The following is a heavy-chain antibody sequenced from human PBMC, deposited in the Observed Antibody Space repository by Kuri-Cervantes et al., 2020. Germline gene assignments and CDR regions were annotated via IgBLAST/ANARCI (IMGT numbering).Heavy chain of an antibody. V-gene: IGHV3-53*01. J-gene: IGHJ4*02. CDR3: ARDGADCSSTSCYGKDY. D-gene: IGHD2-2*01. Sequence: GESLKISCAASGFTVSSNYMSWVRQAPGKGLEWVSVIYSGGSTYYADSVKGRFTISRDDSKNTLYLQMNSLRAEDTAVYYCARDGADCSSTSCYGKDYWGQGTLVTVSS. CDR2: IYSGGST. CDR1: GFTVSSNY.